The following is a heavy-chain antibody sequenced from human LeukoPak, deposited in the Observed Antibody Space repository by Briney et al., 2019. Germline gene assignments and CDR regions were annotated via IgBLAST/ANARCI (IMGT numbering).Heavy chain of an antibody. J-gene: IGHJ4*02. CDR3: ARGLVGATSDY. D-gene: IGHD1-26*01. CDR2: INPNSGST. Sequence: ASVELSCKASGYTLTGYYMPWVRQAPGQGLEWMGWINPNSGSTNYAQKFQGRVTMTRDTSISTAYMELSRLRSEDTAVYYCARGLVGATSDYWGQGTLVTVSS. V-gene: IGHV1-2*02. CDR1: GYTLTGYY.